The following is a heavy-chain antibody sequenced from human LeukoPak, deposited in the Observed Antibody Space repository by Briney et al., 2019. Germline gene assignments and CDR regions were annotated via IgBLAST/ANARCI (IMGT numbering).Heavy chain of an antibody. CDR1: GYTFTGYY. Sequence: ASVKVSRKASGYTFTGYYMHWVREAPGQGLEWMGWINPNSGGTNYAQKFQGRVTMTRDTSISTVYMELSRLRSDDTAVYYCARDPVDTAMVTGGYWGQGTLVTVSS. CDR2: INPNSGGT. J-gene: IGHJ4*02. V-gene: IGHV1-2*02. D-gene: IGHD5-18*01. CDR3: ARDPVDTAMVTGGY.